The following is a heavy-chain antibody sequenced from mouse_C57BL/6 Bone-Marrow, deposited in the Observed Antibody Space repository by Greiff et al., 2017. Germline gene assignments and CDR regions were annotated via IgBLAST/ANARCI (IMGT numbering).Heavy chain of an antibody. CDR2: ITPNNGGT. Sequence: VQLQQSGPELVKPGASVKIPCKASGYTFTDYNMDWVKQSHGKSLEWIGDITPNNGGTIYNQKFKGKATLTVDKSSSTAYMELRSLTSEDTAVYYCARWVYYGSAMDYWGQGTSVTVSS. D-gene: IGHD1-1*01. J-gene: IGHJ4*01. V-gene: IGHV1-18*01. CDR3: ARWVYYGSAMDY. CDR1: GYTFTDYN.